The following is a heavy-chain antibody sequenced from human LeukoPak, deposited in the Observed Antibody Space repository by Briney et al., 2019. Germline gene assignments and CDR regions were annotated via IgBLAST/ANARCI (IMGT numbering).Heavy chain of an antibody. V-gene: IGHV3-11*01. CDR2: ISSSGSTI. CDR3: ARSKDQRKVVAATRGFYYYYYMDV. D-gene: IGHD2-15*01. J-gene: IGHJ6*03. CDR1: GFTFSDYY. Sequence: PGGSLRLSCAASGFTFSDYYMSWIRQAPGKGLEWVSYISSSGSTIYYADSVKGRFTISRDNAKNSLYLQMNSLRAEDTAVYYCARSKDQRKVVAATRGFYYYYYMDVWGKGTTVTISS.